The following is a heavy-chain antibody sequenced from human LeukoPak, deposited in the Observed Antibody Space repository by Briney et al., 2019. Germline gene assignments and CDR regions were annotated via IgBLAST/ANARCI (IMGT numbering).Heavy chain of an antibody. J-gene: IGHJ6*02. Sequence: GGSLRLSRAASGFTFSSYDMHWVRQATGKGLEGVSAIGTAGDTYYPGSVKGRFTISRENAKNSLYLQMNSLRAGDTAVYYCARGLVGATPRDYYYYYGMDVWGQGTTVTVSS. CDR1: GFTFSSYD. CDR3: ARGLVGATPRDYYYYYGMDV. V-gene: IGHV3-13*01. CDR2: IGTAGDT. D-gene: IGHD1-26*01.